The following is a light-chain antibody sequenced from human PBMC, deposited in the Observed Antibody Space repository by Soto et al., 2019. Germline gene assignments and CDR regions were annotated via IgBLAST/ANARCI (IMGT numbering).Light chain of an antibody. J-gene: IGLJ1*01. V-gene: IGLV2-14*01. CDR2: GVS. Sequence: QSVLTQPASVSASPGQSITISCTETNSDIGTLNSVSWYQQFPGKAPKLMIFGVSVRPSGVSTRFSGSKFGNTAFLYISGLQAEDEADYYCSSYTSSRTYVVGSGTKLTVL. CDR1: NSDIGTLNS. CDR3: SSYTSSRTYV.